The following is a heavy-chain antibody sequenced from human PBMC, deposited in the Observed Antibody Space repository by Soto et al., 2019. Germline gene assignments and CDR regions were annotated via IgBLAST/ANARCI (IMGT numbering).Heavy chain of an antibody. J-gene: IGHJ4*02. V-gene: IGHV3-23*01. CDR1: GFTFSTYA. CDR3: AKGMDIVAPFDY. D-gene: IGHD5-12*01. CDR2: ISDGADGT. Sequence: PGGSLRLSCAASGFTFSTYAMTWVRQAPGKGLEWVSSISDGADGTYYADSVRGRFTIARDNSKNTLYLQMNSLRAEDTAVYYCAKGMDIVAPFDYWGQGTLVTVSS.